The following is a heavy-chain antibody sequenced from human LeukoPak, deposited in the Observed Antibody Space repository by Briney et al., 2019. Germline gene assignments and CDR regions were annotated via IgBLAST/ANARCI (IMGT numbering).Heavy chain of an antibody. CDR1: GYTFTGNY. CDR3: ARQRGGDAFDF. CDR2: INPNSGDT. J-gene: IGHJ3*01. V-gene: IGHV1-2*02. Sequence: ASVKVSCKTSGYTFTGNYMHWVRQAPRQGLEWMGWINPNSGDTNYAQRFQGRVTMTRDTSISTAYMELSSLRSDDTAVFYCARQRGGDAFDFWGQGTMVTVFS. D-gene: IGHD6-25*01.